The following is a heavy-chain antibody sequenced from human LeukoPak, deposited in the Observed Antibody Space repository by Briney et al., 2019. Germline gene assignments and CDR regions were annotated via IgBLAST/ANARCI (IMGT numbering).Heavy chain of an antibody. J-gene: IGHJ5*02. V-gene: IGHV4-39*01. CDR3: ARGRITMVRGVIITGAINWFDP. Sequence: PSETLSLTCTVSGDPISSSRYYWGWIRKPPGKGREWIGSASYSGSPYYNPSLKSRVTTSVDTSKNQFSLKLSSVTAADTAVYYCARGRITMVRGVIITGAINWFDPWGQGTLVTVSS. CDR1: GDPISSSRYY. D-gene: IGHD3-10*01. CDR2: ASYSGSP.